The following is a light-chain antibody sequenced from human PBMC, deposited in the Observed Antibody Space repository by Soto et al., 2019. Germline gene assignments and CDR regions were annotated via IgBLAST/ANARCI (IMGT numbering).Light chain of an antibody. Sequence: EIVLTQSPGTLSLSPGERATLSCRASQSVSSSYLAWYQQKPGQALGLLIYGASSRVTGITDTFRGSGSGTDFTLTISRLEPDDVAVDYCQQYGSSLLSFGGGTKVEIK. CDR3: QQYGSSLLS. J-gene: IGKJ4*01. V-gene: IGKV3-20*01. CDR2: GAS. CDR1: QSVSSSY.